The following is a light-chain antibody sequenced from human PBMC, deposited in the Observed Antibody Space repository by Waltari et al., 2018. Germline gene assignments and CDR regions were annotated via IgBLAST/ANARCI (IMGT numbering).Light chain of an antibody. V-gene: IGKV3-20*01. CDR1: QSVGRT. CDR2: GTS. Sequence: LSCRASQSVGRTLAWYQQKPGQAPRLLIYGTSSRATDIPDRFSGSGSGTDFSLTINRLEPEDFAVYYCQHYVRLPATFGQGTKVEIK. J-gene: IGKJ1*01. CDR3: QHYVRLPAT.